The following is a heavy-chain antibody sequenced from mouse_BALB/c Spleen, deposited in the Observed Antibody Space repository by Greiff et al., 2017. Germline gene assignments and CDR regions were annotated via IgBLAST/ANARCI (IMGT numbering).Heavy chain of an antibody. CDR2: IDPYNGGT. J-gene: IGHJ4*01. CDR1: GYAFTSYN. V-gene: IGHV1S135*01. Sequence: EVQLQQSGPELVKPGASVKVSCKASGYAFTSYNMYWVKQSHGKSLEWIGYIDPYNGGTSYNQKFKGKATLTVDKSSSTAYMHLNSLTSEDSAVYYCARWGGAYDGSSPSYAMDYWGQGTSVTVSS. D-gene: IGHD1-1*01. CDR3: ARWGGAYDGSSPSYAMDY.